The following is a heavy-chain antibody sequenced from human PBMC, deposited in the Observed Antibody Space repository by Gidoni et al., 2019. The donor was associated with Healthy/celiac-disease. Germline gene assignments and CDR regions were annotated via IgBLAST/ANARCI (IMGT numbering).Heavy chain of an antibody. V-gene: IGHV4-34*01. CDR1: GGSFSGYY. D-gene: IGHD3-10*01. J-gene: IGHJ4*02. CDR3: ARIRRGVRRPFDY. CDR2: INHSGST. Sequence: QVQLQQWGAGLLKPSETLSLTCAVYGGSFSGYYWSWIRQPPGKGLEWIGEINHSGSTNYNPSLKSRVTISVDTSKNQFSLKLSSVTAADTAEYYCARIRRGVRRPFDYWGQGTLVTVSS.